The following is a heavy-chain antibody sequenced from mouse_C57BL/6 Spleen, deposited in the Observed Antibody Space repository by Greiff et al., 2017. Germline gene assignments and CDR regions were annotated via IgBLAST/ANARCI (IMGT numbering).Heavy chain of an antibody. Sequence: VQLQQSGAELVKPGASVKLSCTASGFNIKDYYMHWVKQRTEQGLEWIGRIDPEDGETKYAPQFQGKATITADTSSNTAYLQLSGLTSEDTAVYSCARSDYFGSSYYRYWGQGTTLTVSS. CDR1: GFNIKDYY. D-gene: IGHD1-1*01. V-gene: IGHV14-2*01. CDR3: ARSDYFGSSYYRY. J-gene: IGHJ2*01. CDR2: IDPEDGET.